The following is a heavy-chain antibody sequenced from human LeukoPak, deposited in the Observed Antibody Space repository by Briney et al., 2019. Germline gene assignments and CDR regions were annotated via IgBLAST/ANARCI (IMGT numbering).Heavy chain of an antibody. CDR3: AKDRPNFHENSGHYYRRDGDS. J-gene: IGHJ5*01. CDR1: GFTFYMYA. Sequence: GGSLRLSCQASGFTFYMYAMSWVRQAPGKGLEWVASMCGTAGCTFYPDSVKGRFTISRDNCKNVLYLRMNSLTAEDTAIYYCAKDRPNFHENSGHYYRRDGDSWGQGTLVTVSS. V-gene: IGHV3-23*01. D-gene: IGHD3-22*01. CDR2: MCGTAGCT.